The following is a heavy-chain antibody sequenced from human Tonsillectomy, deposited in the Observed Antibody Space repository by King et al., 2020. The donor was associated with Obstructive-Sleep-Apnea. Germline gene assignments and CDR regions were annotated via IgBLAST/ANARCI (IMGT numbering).Heavy chain of an antibody. CDR3: ARGDNRPTVVIPDGFDI. CDR1: GFTFSRYA. CDR2: ISYDGSDK. V-gene: IGHV3-30-3*01. Sequence: VQLVESGGGVVQPGRSLRLSCAASGFTFSRYAMHWVRQAPGKGLEWLAVISYDGSDKYYADSGKGRFTISRDNSKNTLYLQMNSLRAEDTAVYYCARGDNRPTVVIPDGFDIWGHGTMVTVSS. D-gene: IGHD4-23*01. J-gene: IGHJ3*02.